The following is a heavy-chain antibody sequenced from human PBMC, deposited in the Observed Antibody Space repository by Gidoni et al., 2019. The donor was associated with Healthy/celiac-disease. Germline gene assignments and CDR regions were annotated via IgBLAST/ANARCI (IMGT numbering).Heavy chain of an antibody. CDR1: GFSLSNARMG. D-gene: IGHD3-3*01. CDR2: IFSNDEK. Sequence: QVTLKESGPVLVKPTETLTLTCTVSGFSLSNARMGVSWIRQPPGKALEWLAHIFSNDEKSYSTSLKSRLTISKDTSKSQVVLTMTNMDPVDTATYYCARMPRGHPDGFLEWLPTWDYYYYGMDVWGQGTTVTVSS. J-gene: IGHJ6*02. V-gene: IGHV2-26*01. CDR3: ARMPRGHPDGFLEWLPTWDYYYYGMDV.